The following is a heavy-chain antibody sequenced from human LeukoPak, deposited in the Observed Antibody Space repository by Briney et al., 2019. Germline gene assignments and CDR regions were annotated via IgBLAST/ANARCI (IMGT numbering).Heavy chain of an antibody. CDR1: GYTFTGYY. J-gene: IGHJ5*02. V-gene: IGHV1-69*06. D-gene: IGHD2-15*01. CDR2: IIPIFGTA. CDR3: ARDTLGYCSGGSCYSLNH. Sequence: ASVKVSCKASGYTFTGYYMHWVRQAPGQGLEWMGGIIPIFGTANYAQKFQGRVTITADKSTSTAYMELSSLRSEDTAVYYCARDTLGYCSGGSCYSLNHWGQGTLVTVSS.